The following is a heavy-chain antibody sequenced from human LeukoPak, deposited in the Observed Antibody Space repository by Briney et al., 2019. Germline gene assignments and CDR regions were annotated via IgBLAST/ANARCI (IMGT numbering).Heavy chain of an antibody. CDR3: ARIAALYYYYMVV. D-gene: IGHD6-13*01. Sequence: PGGSLRLSCAASGFTFSTSWMSWVRQGPGKGLEWVANIRQDGSEEYYVDSVKGRFTISRDNAKNSLYLQMNSLRAEDSAVYYCARIAALYYYYMVVWGKGTTVTVSS. J-gene: IGHJ6*03. CDR1: GFTFSTSW. V-gene: IGHV3-7*01. CDR2: IRQDGSEE.